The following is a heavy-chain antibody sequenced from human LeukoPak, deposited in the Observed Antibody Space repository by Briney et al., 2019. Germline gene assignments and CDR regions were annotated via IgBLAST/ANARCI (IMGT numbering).Heavy chain of an antibody. CDR1: GFTFSSYE. J-gene: IGHJ6*03. CDR2: ISSSGSTI. Sequence: PGGSLRLSCAASGFTFSSYEMNWVRQAPGKGLEWVSYISSSGSTIYYADSVKGRFTISRDNAKNSLYLQMNSLRAEDTAVYYCARGDMSGWDYYYYMDVWGKGTTVTVSS. D-gene: IGHD3-16*01. V-gene: IGHV3-48*03. CDR3: ARGDMSGWDYYYYMDV.